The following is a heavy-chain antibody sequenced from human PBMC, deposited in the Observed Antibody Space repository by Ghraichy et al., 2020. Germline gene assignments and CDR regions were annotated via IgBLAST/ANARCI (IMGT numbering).Heavy chain of an antibody. D-gene: IGHD5-12*01. CDR1: GFTFSSYS. V-gene: IGHV3-21*01. CDR3: ARDGRGYSGFDPDY. Sequence: GGSLRLSCAGSGFTFSSYSINWVRQAPGKGLEWVSIITISGYIDYAGSVKGRFTISRDNAKNSVYLQMNNLRAEDTAVYYCARDGRGYSGFDPDYWGQGTLVTVSS. CDR2: ITISGYI. J-gene: IGHJ4*02.